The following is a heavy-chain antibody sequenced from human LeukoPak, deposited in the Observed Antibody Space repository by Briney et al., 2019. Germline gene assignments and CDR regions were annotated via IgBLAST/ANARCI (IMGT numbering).Heavy chain of an antibody. CDR3: ARRLGYCSSTSCLYYFDY. J-gene: IGHJ4*02. Sequence: ASVKVSCKASGYTFTSYDINWVRQATGQGLEWMGWMNPNSGNTGYAQKFQGRVTMTRNTSISTAYMERSSLRSEDTAVYYCARRLGYCSSTSCLYYFDYWGQGTLVTVSS. CDR1: GYTFTSYD. D-gene: IGHD2-2*01. CDR2: MNPNSGNT. V-gene: IGHV1-8*01.